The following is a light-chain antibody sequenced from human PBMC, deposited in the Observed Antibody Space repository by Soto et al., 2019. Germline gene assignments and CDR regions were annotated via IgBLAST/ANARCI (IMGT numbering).Light chain of an antibody. CDR1: QRVTTN. J-gene: IGKJ1*01. CDR3: QQRSNWPRT. Sequence: DIVLTQSPGTLSLSPGERAILSRRASQRVTTNLAWYQQKPGQAPRLLIYDASNRATGIPARFSGSGSGTDFTLTISSLEPEDFAVYYCQQRSNWPRTFGQGTKV. V-gene: IGKV3-11*01. CDR2: DAS.